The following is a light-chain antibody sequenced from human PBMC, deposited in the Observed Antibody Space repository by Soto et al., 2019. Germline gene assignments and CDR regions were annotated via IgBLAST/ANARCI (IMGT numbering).Light chain of an antibody. Sequence: EIQMTQSPSALSASVGDRVTITCHASRDIASYLNWYQQKPGKAPKLLIYDASNLEMGVPARFSGSGSGTDFTFTISSLQPEDFATYYCQQSDNLPRTFGGGTKVDIK. V-gene: IGKV1-33*01. CDR3: QQSDNLPRT. CDR2: DAS. CDR1: RDIASY. J-gene: IGKJ4*01.